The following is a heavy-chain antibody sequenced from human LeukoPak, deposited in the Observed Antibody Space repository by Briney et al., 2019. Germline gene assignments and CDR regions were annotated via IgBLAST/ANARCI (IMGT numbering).Heavy chain of an antibody. D-gene: IGHD4/OR15-4a*01. J-gene: IGHJ4*02. Sequence: PGGSLILSCAASGFTFSDHYIDWVRQAPGKGLEWVGRARNRGNGYTTQYAASVKGRFTFSRDDSENTVYLQMNSLKTEDTAVYFCARIMRVDYGTYYFDYWGQGTLVTVSS. CDR3: ARIMRVDYGTYYFDY. CDR1: GFTFSDHY. V-gene: IGHV3-72*01. CDR2: ARNRGNGYTT.